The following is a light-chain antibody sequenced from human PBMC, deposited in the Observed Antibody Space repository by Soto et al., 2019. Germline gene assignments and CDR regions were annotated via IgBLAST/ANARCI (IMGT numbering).Light chain of an antibody. CDR2: GNS. CDR1: SSNIGAGYD. J-gene: IGLJ1*01. Sequence: QSVLTQPPSVSVAPGQRVTISCTGSSSNIGAGYDVHRDQPLPGTAPKLLIHGNSNRPSGVPDRFSGSKSGTSASLATTGLQAEDEADYYCQSYDSRLSVYVFGTGTKLPVL. CDR3: QSYDSRLSVYV. V-gene: IGLV1-40*01.